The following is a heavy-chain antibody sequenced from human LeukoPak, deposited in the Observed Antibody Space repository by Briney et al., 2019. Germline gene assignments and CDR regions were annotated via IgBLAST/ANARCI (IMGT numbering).Heavy chain of an antibody. V-gene: IGHV4-34*01. Sequence: SETLSLTCAVYGGSFSGYYWSWIRQPPGKGLEWIGEINHSGSTNYNPSLKSRVTISLDTSKNQFSLRLSSATAADTAVYYCARAGDSSDYGDYWGQGTLVTVSS. CDR1: GGSFSGYY. J-gene: IGHJ4*02. CDR2: INHSGST. D-gene: IGHD3-22*01. CDR3: ARAGDSSDYGDY.